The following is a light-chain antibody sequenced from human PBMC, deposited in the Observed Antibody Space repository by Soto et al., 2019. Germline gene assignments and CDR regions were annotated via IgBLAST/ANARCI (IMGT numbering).Light chain of an antibody. Sequence: EIVLTQSPATLSLSPGERATLSCRASQSVSSYLAWYQQKPGRAPRLLIYDASNRATGIPARFSGSGSGTDFTLTISSLEPEDFAVYYCQQRSNWPPITFGQGTKVDI. V-gene: IGKV3-11*01. CDR3: QQRSNWPPIT. J-gene: IGKJ1*01. CDR1: QSVSSY. CDR2: DAS.